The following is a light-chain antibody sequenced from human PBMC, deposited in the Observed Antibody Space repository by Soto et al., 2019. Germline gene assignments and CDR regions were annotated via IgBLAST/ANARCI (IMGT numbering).Light chain of an antibody. Sequence: QSALTQPPSVSGSPGQSVTISCTGTSIDVGNFDLVSWYQQPPGTSPKLLIYQCSNRPSGVPDRFSGSQSGNTASLTISGLQAEDEADYSCSLKTSSVTWVFGGGTKLTVL. J-gene: IGLJ3*02. CDR2: QCS. CDR1: SIDVGNFDL. V-gene: IGLV2-18*01. CDR3: SLKTSSVTWV.